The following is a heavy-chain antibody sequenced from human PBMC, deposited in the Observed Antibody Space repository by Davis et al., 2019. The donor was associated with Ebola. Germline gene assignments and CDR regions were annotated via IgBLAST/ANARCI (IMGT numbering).Heavy chain of an antibody. J-gene: IGHJ4*02. Sequence: ASVKVSCKASGYTFTSYYMHWVRQAPGQGLEWMGIINPSGGSTSYAQKFQGRVTMTRDTSTSTAYMELSRLRSDDTAVYYCVRFDSSGYFPDYWGQGTLVTVSS. CDR1: GYTFTSYY. CDR2: INPSGGST. V-gene: IGHV1-46*01. CDR3: VRFDSSGYFPDY. D-gene: IGHD3-22*01.